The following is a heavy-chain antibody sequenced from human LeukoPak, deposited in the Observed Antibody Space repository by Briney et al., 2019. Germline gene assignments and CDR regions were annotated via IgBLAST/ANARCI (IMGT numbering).Heavy chain of an antibody. CDR1: GFTFSSYE. J-gene: IGHJ4*02. CDR3: ANPQSRGYDYLDY. V-gene: IGHV3-48*03. Sequence: GGSLRLSCAASGFTFSSYEMNWVRQAPGKGLEWVSFISNSGRTKYYADSVKGRFTISRDNAKNTLYLQMNSPRGDDTAVYYCANPQSRGYDYLDYWGQGTLVTVSS. D-gene: IGHD5-12*01. CDR2: ISNSGRTK.